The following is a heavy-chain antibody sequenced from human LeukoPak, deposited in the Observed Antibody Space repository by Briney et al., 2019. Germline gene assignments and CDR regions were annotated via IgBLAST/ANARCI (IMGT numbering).Heavy chain of an antibody. J-gene: IGHJ4*02. V-gene: IGHV3-48*01. CDR2: ISTTASTT. D-gene: IGHD6-13*01. CDR1: GFAFSDYD. CDR3: ARDSIDSSWYGIYYFDY. Sequence: GGSLRLSCVASGFAFSDYDMHWVRQAPGKGLEWISYISTTASTTYFADSVKGRFSIARDNADNSLDLQMNILSGEDTAVYYCARDSIDSSWYGIYYFDYWGQGTLVTVSS.